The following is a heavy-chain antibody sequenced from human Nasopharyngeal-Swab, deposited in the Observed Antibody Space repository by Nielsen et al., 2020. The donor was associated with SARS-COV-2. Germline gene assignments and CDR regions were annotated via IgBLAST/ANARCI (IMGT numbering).Heavy chain of an antibody. V-gene: IGHV5-10-1*01. CDR3: ARHPYYDSSGYSPLYFDY. Sequence: VRQMPGKGLEWMGRIDPSDSYTNYSPSFQGHVTISADKSISTAYLQWGSLKASDTAMYYCARHPYYDSSGYSPLYFDYWGQGTLVTVSS. CDR2: IDPSDSYT. D-gene: IGHD3-22*01. J-gene: IGHJ4*02.